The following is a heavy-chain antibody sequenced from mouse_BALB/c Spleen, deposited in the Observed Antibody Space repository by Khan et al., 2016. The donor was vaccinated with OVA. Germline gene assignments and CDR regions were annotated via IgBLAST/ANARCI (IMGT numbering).Heavy chain of an antibody. V-gene: IGHV3-8*02. CDR2: MIYTGYT. Sequence: EVQLQESGPSLVKPSQTLSLTCSVTGDSITSGYWSWIRKFPGNKLEYMGYMIYTGYTDYNPSLKSRLAITRHTSKNQYFLQFNSVPTEDTATCYVAISTYRYAFAYWGQGTLVTVSA. J-gene: IGHJ3*01. CDR3: AISTYRYAFAY. D-gene: IGHD2-14*01. CDR1: GDSITSGY.